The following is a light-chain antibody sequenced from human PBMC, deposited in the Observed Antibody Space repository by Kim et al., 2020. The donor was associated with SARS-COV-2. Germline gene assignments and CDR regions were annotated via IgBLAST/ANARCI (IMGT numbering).Light chain of an antibody. CDR1: QSVGTY. CDR3: QQRGN. J-gene: IGKJ5*01. V-gene: IGKV3-11*01. Sequence: VVRQSPATLSLSPGERATLSCRASQSVGTYLAWYQQKPGQAPRLLIYDASKRATGIPARFRGSGSGTDFTLTIGTIEPADSAVYYCQQRGNFGQGTRLEIK. CDR2: DAS.